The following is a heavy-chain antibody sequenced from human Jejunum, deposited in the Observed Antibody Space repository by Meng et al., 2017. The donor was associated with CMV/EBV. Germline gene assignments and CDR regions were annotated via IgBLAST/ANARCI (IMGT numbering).Heavy chain of an antibody. CDR2: IYTSGST. Sequence: VQLQESGPGLVKPSETLSLTCTVSSGSISSYYWSWIRQPAGKGLEWIGRIYTSGSTDFNPSLKSRVTMSLDTSKNQFSLKVTSVTAADAAVYYCAREKADCSSFGCSGGYYLDYWGQGTLVTVSS. J-gene: IGHJ4*02. CDR1: SGSISSYY. D-gene: IGHD2-2*01. V-gene: IGHV4-4*07. CDR3: AREKADCSSFGCSGGYYLDY.